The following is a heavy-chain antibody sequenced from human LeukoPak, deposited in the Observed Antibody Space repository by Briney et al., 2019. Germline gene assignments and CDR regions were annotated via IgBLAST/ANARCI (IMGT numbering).Heavy chain of an antibody. D-gene: IGHD1-26*01. J-gene: IGHJ4*02. CDR3: ARQGSGSYYKVDY. CDR2: IYYSGTT. V-gene: IGHV4-39*01. CDR1: GGSIISSTYY. Sequence: SETLSLTCTVSGGSIISSTYYWGWIRQPPGKGLEWIGSIYYSGTTYYNPSLKSRVTISVDTSKNQFSLKLSSVTAADTAVYYCARQGSGSYYKVDYWGQGTLVTVSS.